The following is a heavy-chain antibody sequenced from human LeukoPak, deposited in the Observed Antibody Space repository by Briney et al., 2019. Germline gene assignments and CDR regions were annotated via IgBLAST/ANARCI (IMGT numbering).Heavy chain of an antibody. CDR1: GFTFSSYS. CDR3: ARDLGYSSSWYEGWFDP. J-gene: IGHJ5*02. CDR2: IYYSGST. D-gene: IGHD6-13*01. Sequence: GSLRLSCAASGFTFSSYSMNWVRQAPGKGLEWIGYIYYSGSTNYNPSLKSRVTISVDTSKNQFSLKLSSVTAADTAVYYCARDLGYSSSWYEGWFDPWGQGTLVTVSS. V-gene: IGHV4-59*01.